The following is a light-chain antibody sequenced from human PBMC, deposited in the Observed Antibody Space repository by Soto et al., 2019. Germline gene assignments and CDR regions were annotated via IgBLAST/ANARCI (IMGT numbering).Light chain of an antibody. V-gene: IGKV1-16*01. CDR2: GIS. CDR1: HGISSC. CDR3: QQYINFPFT. Sequence: DIEMTQSPSSLSASVGDTVTITCRASHGISSCLAWFQQKPGRAPESLIYGISRLHNGVPSRFSGSGSGTDFTLTISNLQPEDFATYYCQQYINFPFTFGPGTKVDIK. J-gene: IGKJ3*01.